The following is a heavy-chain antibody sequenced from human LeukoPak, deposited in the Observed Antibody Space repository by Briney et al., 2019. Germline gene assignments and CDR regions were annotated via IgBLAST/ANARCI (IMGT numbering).Heavy chain of an antibody. CDR1: GGTFSSYA. D-gene: IGHD3-22*01. CDR3: AKDLNSTYNYDSSGYEDAFDI. CDR2: ISAYNGNA. Sequence: GASVKVSCKASGGTFSSYAISWVRQAPGQGLEWMGWISAYNGNANYAQKLQGRVTMTTDTSTSTAYMELRSLRSDDTAVYYCAKDLNSTYNYDSSGYEDAFDIWGQGTMVTVSS. J-gene: IGHJ3*02. V-gene: IGHV1-18*01.